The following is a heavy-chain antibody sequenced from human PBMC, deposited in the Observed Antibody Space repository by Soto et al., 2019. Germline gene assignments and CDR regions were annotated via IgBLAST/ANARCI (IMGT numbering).Heavy chain of an antibody. D-gene: IGHD2-2*01. CDR2: IIPIFGTA. Sequence: QVQLVQSGAEVKKPGSSVKVSCKASGGTFSSYAISWVRQAPGQGLKWMGGIIPIFGTANYAQKFQGRVTITAYESTSTAYMELSSLRSEDTAVYYCASVGRVHSHYQLLFAFDIWGQGTMVTVSS. J-gene: IGHJ3*02. CDR1: GGTFSSYA. CDR3: ASVGRVHSHYQLLFAFDI. V-gene: IGHV1-69*12.